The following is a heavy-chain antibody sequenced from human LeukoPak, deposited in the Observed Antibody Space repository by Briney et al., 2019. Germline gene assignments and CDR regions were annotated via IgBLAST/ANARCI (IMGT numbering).Heavy chain of an antibody. CDR1: GFTFSSYA. Sequence: GGSLRLSCAASGFTFSSYAMSWVRQAPGKGLEWVSAISGSGGSTYYADSVKGRFTISRDNSKNTLYLQINGLRAEDTAVYYCAIIDDYGDYGGYWGQGTLVTVSS. V-gene: IGHV3-23*01. CDR3: AIIDDYGDYGGY. J-gene: IGHJ4*02. D-gene: IGHD4-17*01. CDR2: ISGSGGST.